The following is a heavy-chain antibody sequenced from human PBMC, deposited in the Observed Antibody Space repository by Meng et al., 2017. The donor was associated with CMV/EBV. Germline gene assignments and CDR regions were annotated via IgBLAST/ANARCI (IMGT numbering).Heavy chain of an antibody. Sequence: ASVKVSCKASGYTFTTFGISWVRQAPGQGLEWMGWISGYNANTKYAQKFQGRVTMTTDTSTSTAYMGLRSLRSDDTAVYYCARGRLTGTTLYYGMDVWGQGTTVTVSS. V-gene: IGHV1-18*01. CDR1: GYTFTTFG. CDR3: ARGRLTGTTLYYGMDV. D-gene: IGHD1/OR15-1a*01. CDR2: ISGYNANT. J-gene: IGHJ6*02.